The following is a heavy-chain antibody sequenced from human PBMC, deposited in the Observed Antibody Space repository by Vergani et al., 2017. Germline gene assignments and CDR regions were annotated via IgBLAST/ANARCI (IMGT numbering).Heavy chain of an antibody. Sequence: QVQLVQSGAEVGKPGASVKVSCKASGYTFTSYGISWVRQAPGQGLEWMGWISAYNGNTNYAQKLQGRVTMTTDTSTSTAYMELRSLRSDDTAVYYCARDPDIVVVPAAPYYYYYYGMDVWGQGTTVTVSS. CDR2: ISAYNGNT. CDR3: ARDPDIVVVPAAPYYYYYYGMDV. D-gene: IGHD2-2*01. J-gene: IGHJ6*02. V-gene: IGHV1-18*04. CDR1: GYTFTSYG.